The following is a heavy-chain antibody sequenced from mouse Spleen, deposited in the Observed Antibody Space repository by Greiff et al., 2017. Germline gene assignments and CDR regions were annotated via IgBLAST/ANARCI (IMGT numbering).Heavy chain of an antibody. CDR2: ILPGSGSA. CDR3: ARGGHYYHDSISYAMDY. J-gene: IGHJ4*01. D-gene: IGHD1-1*01. V-gene: IGHV1-9*01. Sequence: QVQLQQSGAELMKPGASVKLSCKATGYTFTDYWIEWVKQRPGHGLEWIGEILPGSGSAHYSENFRGKATFTADTSSNTAYMRLSSLTTDDSAIYYCARGGHYYHDSISYAMDYWGQGTSVTVSS. CDR1: GYTFTDYW.